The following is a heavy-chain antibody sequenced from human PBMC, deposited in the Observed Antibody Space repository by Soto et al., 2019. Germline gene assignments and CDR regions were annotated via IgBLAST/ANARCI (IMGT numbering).Heavy chain of an antibody. CDR1: GGTFSSYA. Sequence: ASVKVSCKASGGTFSSYAINRVRQAPGQGLEWMGGIIPIFGTANYAQKFQGRVTITADESTSTAYMELSSLRSEDTAVYYCARDSGQIAFSWGQGTMVTVSS. V-gene: IGHV1-69*13. CDR2: IIPIFGTA. CDR3: ARDSGQIAFS. J-gene: IGHJ3*01. D-gene: IGHD3-10*01.